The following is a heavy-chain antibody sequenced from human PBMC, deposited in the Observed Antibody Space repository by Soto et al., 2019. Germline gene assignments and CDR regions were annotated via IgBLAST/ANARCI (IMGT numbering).Heavy chain of an antibody. CDR1: GFIFSNYS. V-gene: IGHV3-21*01. CDR3: AREYTAWPLAYGLDV. CDR2: ISSRSDI. D-gene: IGHD2-2*02. J-gene: IGHJ6*02. Sequence: GGSLRLSCVGSGFIFSNYSINWVRQAPGKGLEWVSSISSRSDIYYAESVKGRFTIPRDNAKNSVSLQMNSLRAEDTAVYYCAREYTAWPLAYGLDVWGQGTTVTVSS.